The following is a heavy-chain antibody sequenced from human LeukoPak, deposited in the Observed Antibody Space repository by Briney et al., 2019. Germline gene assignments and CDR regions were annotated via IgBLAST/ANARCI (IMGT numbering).Heavy chain of an antibody. V-gene: IGHV1-2*06. Sequence: ASVKVSCKASGYTFTGYYMHWVRQAPGQGLEWMGRINPNSGGATYAQKFQGRVTMTRDTSISTAYMELSRLRSDDTAVYYCARDVGLWGSYRYTPGYWGQGTLVTVSS. CDR2: INPNSGGA. J-gene: IGHJ4*02. CDR3: ARDVGLWGSYRYTPGY. CDR1: GYTFTGYY. D-gene: IGHD3-16*02.